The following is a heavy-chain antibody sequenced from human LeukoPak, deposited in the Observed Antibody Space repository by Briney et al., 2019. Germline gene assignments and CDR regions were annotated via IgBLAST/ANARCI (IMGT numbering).Heavy chain of an antibody. CDR2: ISYDGSNK. D-gene: IGHD3-9*01. J-gene: IGHJ6*03. V-gene: IGHV3-30*03. CDR1: GFTFSSYG. Sequence: PGRSLRLSCAASGFTFSSYGMHWVRQAPGKGLEWVAVISYDGSNKYYADSVKGRFTISRDNTKNSLYLQMNSLRAEDTAVYYCARVNYDILTGYYFYMDVWGKGTTVTVSS. CDR3: ARVNYDILTGYYFYMDV.